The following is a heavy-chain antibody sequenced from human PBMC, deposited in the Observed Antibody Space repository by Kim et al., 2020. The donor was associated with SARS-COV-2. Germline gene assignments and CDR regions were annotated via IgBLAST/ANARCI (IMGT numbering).Heavy chain of an antibody. J-gene: IGHJ4*02. D-gene: IGHD3-22*01. Sequence: GGSLRLSCAASGFTFSSYSMNWVRQAPGKGLEWVSSISSSSTYIYYPDSVKGRFTISRDNAKNSLYLQMNSLRAEDTAVYYCARAHYYDSSGYYYAGDFDYWGQGTLVTVSS. CDR3: ARAHYYDSSGYYYAGDFDY. CDR1: GFTFSSYS. CDR2: ISSSSTYI. V-gene: IGHV3-21*01.